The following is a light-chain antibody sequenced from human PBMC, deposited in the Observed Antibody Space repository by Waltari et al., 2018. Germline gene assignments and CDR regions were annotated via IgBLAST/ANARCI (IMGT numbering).Light chain of an antibody. J-gene: IGLJ2*01. CDR3: QGWDSDSDHVV. CDR2: YNN. Sequence: SYVLTQPPSVSVAPGETARITCGGNNIGSKSVHWYQQEPGQAPILVIYYNNDRPSGIPERFSGSNSGNTATLTISRVDAGDEADYYCQGWDSDSDHVVFGGGTKLAVL. V-gene: IGLV3-21*01. CDR1: NIGSKS.